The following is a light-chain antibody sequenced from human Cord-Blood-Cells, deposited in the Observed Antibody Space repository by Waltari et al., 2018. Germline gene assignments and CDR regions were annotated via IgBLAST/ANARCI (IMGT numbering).Light chain of an antibody. CDR2: KDS. Sequence: SYELTQPSSVSVSPGQTARITCSGDVLAKKYARWFQQKPGQAPVLVMYKDSERTSGIPGRFSGSSSGTTVTLTISGAQVEDEADYYCYSAADNNLGVFGGGTKLTVL. CDR1: VLAKKY. V-gene: IGLV3-27*01. CDR3: YSAADNNLGV. J-gene: IGLJ3*02.